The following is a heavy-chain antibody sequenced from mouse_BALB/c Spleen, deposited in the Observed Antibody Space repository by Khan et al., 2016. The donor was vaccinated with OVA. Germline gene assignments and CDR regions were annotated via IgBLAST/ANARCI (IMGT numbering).Heavy chain of an antibody. CDR2: INSGSTTI. J-gene: IGHJ2*01. CDR3: ARGNWAY. D-gene: IGHD4-1*01. Sequence: EVELVESGGGLVQPGGSRKLSCAASGFTFSSFGMHWVRQAPEKGLEWVAYINSGSTTIYYADPVKGRFTISRDNPKNTLFLQMTSLRSEDTAMYYCARGNWAYWGQGTTRTVSS. CDR1: GFTFSSFG. V-gene: IGHV5-17*02.